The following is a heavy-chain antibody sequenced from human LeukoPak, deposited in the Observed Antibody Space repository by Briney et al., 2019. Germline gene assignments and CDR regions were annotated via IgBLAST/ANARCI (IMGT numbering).Heavy chain of an antibody. D-gene: IGHD3-10*01. J-gene: IGHJ4*02. Sequence: ASVKVSCTASGYTLSSYYIYWVRQAPGQGLEWMGIINPSGGNTNYAQKFRGRVTMTRDTSTSTVYMELRSLRSDDTAVYYCARTPYGSGSYNYWGQGTLVTVSS. V-gene: IGHV1-46*01. CDR3: ARTPYGSGSYNY. CDR1: GYTLSSYY. CDR2: INPSGGNT.